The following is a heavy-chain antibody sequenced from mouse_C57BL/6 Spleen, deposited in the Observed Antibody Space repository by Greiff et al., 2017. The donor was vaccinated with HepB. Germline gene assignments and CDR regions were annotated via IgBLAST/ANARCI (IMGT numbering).Heavy chain of an antibody. CDR3: AADYSNYDWFAY. D-gene: IGHD2-5*01. J-gene: IGHJ3*01. Sequence: DVKLQESGPGLVKPSQSLSLTCSVTGYSITSGYYWNWIRQFPGNKLEWMGYISYDGSNNYNPSLKNRISITRDTSKNQFFLKLNSVTTEDTATYYCAADYSNYDWFAYWGQGTLVTVSA. CDR2: ISYDGSN. V-gene: IGHV3-6*01. CDR1: GYSITSGYY.